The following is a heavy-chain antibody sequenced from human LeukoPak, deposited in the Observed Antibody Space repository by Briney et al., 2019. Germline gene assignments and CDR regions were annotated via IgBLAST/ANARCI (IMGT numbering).Heavy chain of an antibody. CDR3: ARHRCSGGSCYLDY. CDR2: INPSDSYT. J-gene: IGHJ4*02. D-gene: IGHD2-15*01. Sequence: GESLRISCNGSGYXSTSYWISWVRQMPGKGLESMGSINPSDSYTNYSPSFQGHVTISADKSISTAYLQWSSLKASDTAMYYCARHRCSGGSCYLDYWGQGTLVTVSS. CDR1: GYXSTSYW. V-gene: IGHV5-10-1*01.